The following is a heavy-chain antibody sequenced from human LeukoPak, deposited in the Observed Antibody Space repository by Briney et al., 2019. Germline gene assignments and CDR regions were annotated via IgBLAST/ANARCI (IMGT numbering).Heavy chain of an antibody. J-gene: IGHJ4*02. CDR2: IYTSGST. V-gene: IGHV4-61*02. CDR1: GGSISSGSYY. D-gene: IGHD3-3*01. CDR3: ARRAPKDPLGVEENYFDY. Sequence: SETLSLTCTVSGGSISSGSYYWSWIRQPAGKGLEWIGRIYTSGSTNYNPSLKSRVTISVDTSKNQFSLKLSSVTAADTAVYYCARRAPKDPLGVEENYFDYWGQGTLVTVSS.